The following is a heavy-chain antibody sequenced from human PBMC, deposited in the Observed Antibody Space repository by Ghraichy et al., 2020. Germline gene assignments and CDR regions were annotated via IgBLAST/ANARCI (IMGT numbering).Heavy chain of an antibody. V-gene: IGHV4-34*01. CDR3: ARGVAPVTLYYYYYYGMDV. Sequence: SETLSLTCAVYGGSFIVYYWSWIRQPPGKGLEWIGEINHSGSTNYNPSLKSRVTISVDTSKNQFSLKLSSVTAADTAVYYCARGVAPVTLYYYYYYGMDVWGQGTTVTVSS. CDR1: GGSFIVYY. J-gene: IGHJ6*02. D-gene: IGHD4-17*01. CDR2: INHSGST.